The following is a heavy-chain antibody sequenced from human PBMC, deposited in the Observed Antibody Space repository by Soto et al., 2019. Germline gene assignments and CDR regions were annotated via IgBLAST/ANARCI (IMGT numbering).Heavy chain of an antibody. V-gene: IGHV1-24*01. J-gene: IGHJ4*02. CDR1: GYTLTELS. Sequence: ASVKVSCKVSGYTLTELSMHWVRQAPGKGLEWMGGFDPEDGETIYAQKFQGRVTMTEDTSTDTAYMELSSLRSEDTAVYYCATGPVTGYSSGWYHYFDYWGQGTLVTVSS. D-gene: IGHD6-19*01. CDR3: ATGPVTGYSSGWYHYFDY. CDR2: FDPEDGET.